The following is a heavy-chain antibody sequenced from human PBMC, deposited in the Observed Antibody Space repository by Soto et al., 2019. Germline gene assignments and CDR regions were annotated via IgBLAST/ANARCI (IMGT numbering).Heavy chain of an antibody. CDR3: AREGDSSDYYSGDGYFDY. D-gene: IGHD3-22*01. CDR1: GFTFSSYA. Sequence: QVQLVESGGGVVQPGRSLRLSCAASGFTFSSYAMHWVRQAPGKGLEWVAVISYDGSNKYYADSVKGRFTISRDNSKNKMYLQMNSLRAEDTAVYYGAREGDSSDYYSGDGYFDYWGQGNLVTVSS. J-gene: IGHJ4*02. CDR2: ISYDGSNK. V-gene: IGHV3-30-3*01.